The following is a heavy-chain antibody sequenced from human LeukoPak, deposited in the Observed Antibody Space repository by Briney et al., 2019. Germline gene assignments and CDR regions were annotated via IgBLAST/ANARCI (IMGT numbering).Heavy chain of an antibody. V-gene: IGHV2-5*02. D-gene: IGHD6-13*01. CDR1: GFSLHTHAVG. J-gene: IGHJ4*02. CDR3: ARQAAGYGSSWREYYFAY. Sequence: SGPTLVNPPQTLTLTCTFSGFSLHTHAVGVGWIRQPPGKALEWLAPIYWDDDRRYSPSLKSRLTITKDTSKNQVVLTMTNMDPIDTATYYCARQAAGYGSSWREYYFAYWGQGTLVTVSS. CDR2: IYWDDDR.